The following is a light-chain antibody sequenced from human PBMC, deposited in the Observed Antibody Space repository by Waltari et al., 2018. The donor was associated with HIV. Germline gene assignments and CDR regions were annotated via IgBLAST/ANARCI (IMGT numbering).Light chain of an antibody. J-gene: IGLJ2*01. CDR1: KLGHKY. CDR2: QNS. Sequence: QTVTITCSGDKLGHKYASWYQQKPGQSPVLVIYQNSKRPSGIPERFSGSNSGNTATLTISGAQAMDEADYYCQAWDSGAAVFGGGTKLTVL. V-gene: IGLV3-1*01. CDR3: QAWDSGAAV.